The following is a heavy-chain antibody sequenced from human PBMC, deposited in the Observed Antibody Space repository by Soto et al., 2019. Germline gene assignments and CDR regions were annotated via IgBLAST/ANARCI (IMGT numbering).Heavy chain of an antibody. Sequence: PSETLSLTCAVYGGSFSGYYWSWIRQPPGKGLEWIGEINHSGSTYYNPSLKSRVTISVDTSKNQFSLKLSSVTAADTAVYYCARVGYSYGTLLYYYGMDVWGQGTTVTVSS. V-gene: IGHV4-34*01. CDR1: GGSFSGYY. CDR2: INHSGST. CDR3: ARVGYSYGTLLYYYGMDV. D-gene: IGHD5-18*01. J-gene: IGHJ6*02.